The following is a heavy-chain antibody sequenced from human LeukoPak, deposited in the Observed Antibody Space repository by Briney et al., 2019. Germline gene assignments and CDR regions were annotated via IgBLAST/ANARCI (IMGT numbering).Heavy chain of an antibody. CDR2: ITSDGSST. CDR1: GFILSSYW. CDR3: ARDINWALGNP. D-gene: IGHD1-1*01. V-gene: IGHV3-74*01. Sequence: PGGSLRLSCAASGFILSSYWMHWVRQASGKGLVWVSRITSDGSSTIYADSVKGRFTSSRDNAKNTLYLRMNSLRVEDTAVYYCARDINWALGNPWGQGTLVIVSS. J-gene: IGHJ5*02.